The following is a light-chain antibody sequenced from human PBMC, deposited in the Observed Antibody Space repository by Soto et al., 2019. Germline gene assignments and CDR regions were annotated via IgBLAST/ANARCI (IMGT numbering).Light chain of an antibody. CDR2: GNS. J-gene: IGLJ3*02. V-gene: IGLV1-40*01. CDR1: SSNIGAGYD. CDR3: YDYYSRRSGCM. Sequence: QSGLTQPPSVSGAPGQRVTISCTGSSSNIGAGYDVLWYQQLPGTAPNLLIYGNSNRPSGVPDRFSGSKSGTSASPAITGLQSEDDAYYYCYDYYSRRSGCMFCGGTTLTAL.